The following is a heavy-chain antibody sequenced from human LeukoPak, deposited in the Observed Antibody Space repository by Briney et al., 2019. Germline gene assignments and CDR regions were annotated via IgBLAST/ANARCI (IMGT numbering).Heavy chain of an antibody. CDR2: KSGNT. D-gene: IGHD2-15*01. Sequence: KSGNTGYAQKFQGRVTMTRNTSISTAYMELSSLRSEDTAVYYCARGSYCSGGSCYANWFDPWGQGTLVTVSS. CDR3: ARGSYCSGGSCYANWFDP. V-gene: IGHV1-8*01. J-gene: IGHJ5*02.